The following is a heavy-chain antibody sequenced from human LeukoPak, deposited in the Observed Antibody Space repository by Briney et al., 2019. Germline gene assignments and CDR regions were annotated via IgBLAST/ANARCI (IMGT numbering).Heavy chain of an antibody. CDR2: ISGSGGST. CDR3: AKGGLQYYYYGMDV. CDR1: GFTFSSYA. J-gene: IGHJ6*02. Sequence: GGSLRLSCAASGFTFSSYAMSWVRQASGKGLEWVSAISGSGGSTYYADSVKGRFTISRDNSKNTLYLQMNSLRAEDTAVYYCAKGGLQYYYYGMDVWGQGTTVTVSS. D-gene: IGHD2-15*01. V-gene: IGHV3-23*01.